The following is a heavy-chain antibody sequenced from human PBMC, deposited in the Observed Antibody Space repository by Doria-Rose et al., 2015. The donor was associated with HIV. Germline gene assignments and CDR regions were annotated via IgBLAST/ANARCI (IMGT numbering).Heavy chain of an antibody. V-gene: IGHV2-26*01. CDR3: ARIKSSRWYHKYYFDF. J-gene: IGHJ4*02. CDR1: GVSLSSPGMG. Sequence: QVTLKESGPVLVKPTETLTLTCTVSGVSLSSPGMGVSWIRQPPGKALEWLAYIFSDDKRSYKTSLKSRLTISRGTSKSQVVLTMTDMDPVDTATYYCARIKSSRWYHKYYFDFWGQGTLVIVSA. CDR2: IFSDDKR. D-gene: IGHD6-13*01.